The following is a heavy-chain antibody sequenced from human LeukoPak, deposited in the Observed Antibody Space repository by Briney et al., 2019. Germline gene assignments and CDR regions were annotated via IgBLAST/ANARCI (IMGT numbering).Heavy chain of an antibody. CDR3: ARGAPRSAIFL. V-gene: IGHV4-39*07. CDR2: IYDSGST. CDR1: GVSIRSSYYY. Sequence: SETLSLTCTVSGVSIRSSYYYWGWIRQPPGKGLECIGSIYDSGSTYYNPSLKSRVTISVDTSKNQFSLKLSSVTAADTAVYYCARGAPRSAIFLWGQGTLVTVSS. J-gene: IGHJ4*02. D-gene: IGHD2/OR15-2a*01.